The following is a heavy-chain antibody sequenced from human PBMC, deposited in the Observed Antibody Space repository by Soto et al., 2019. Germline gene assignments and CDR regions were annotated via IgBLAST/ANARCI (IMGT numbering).Heavy chain of an antibody. J-gene: IGHJ4*02. D-gene: IGHD3-22*01. CDR3: ARGHDSGDC. CDR1: GVSISSGGYS. CDR2: IYHSGTT. V-gene: IGHV4-30-2*01. Sequence: SETLSLTCAVSGVSISSGGYSWSWIRQPPGKGLEWIGYIYHSGTTYYNPSLKSRVTISIDTSKNQFSLKLSSVTAADTAMYYCARGHDSGDCWGQGTLVTVSS.